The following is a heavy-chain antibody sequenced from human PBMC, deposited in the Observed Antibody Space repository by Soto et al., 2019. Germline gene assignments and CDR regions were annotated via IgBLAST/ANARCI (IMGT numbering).Heavy chain of an antibody. J-gene: IGHJ5*02. D-gene: IGHD2-2*01. CDR2: MLSTGTS. Sequence: SETLPLTCSVYGGSIISRVHYMSWVGKPPGQDLEQMCYMLSTGTSYCNPSPKRRSTISSDRSKNPFSLRLTSVIAADTAEYHCARVVRFCSSPSCRGRNLFDPWGQGTRVTVS. CDR1: GGSIISRVHY. CDR3: ARVVRFCSSPSCRGRNLFDP. V-gene: IGHV4-30-4*01.